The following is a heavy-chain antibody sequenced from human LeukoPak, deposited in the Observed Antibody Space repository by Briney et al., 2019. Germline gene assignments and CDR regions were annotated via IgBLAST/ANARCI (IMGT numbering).Heavy chain of an antibody. CDR1: GFTFSSYA. D-gene: IGHD3-3*01. J-gene: IGHJ4*02. V-gene: IGHV3-23*01. Sequence: GGSLRLSCAASGFTFSSYAMSWVRQAPGKGLEWVSVISNSAGSTFYADSVKGRFTISRDNSKNTLYLQINNPRVEDTAVYYCAKRYYDFPLDYWGQGTLVTVSS. CDR3: AKRYYDFPLDY. CDR2: ISNSAGST.